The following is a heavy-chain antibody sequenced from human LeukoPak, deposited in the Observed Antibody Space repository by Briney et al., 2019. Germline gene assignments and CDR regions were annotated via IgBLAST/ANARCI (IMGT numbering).Heavy chain of an antibody. D-gene: IGHD3-16*01. J-gene: IGHJ5*02. CDR3: ARDTLGWFDP. CDR1: GGSISSYY. CDR2: IYYSGST. V-gene: IGHV4-59*01. Sequence: SEPLSLTCTVSGGSISSYYWSWIRQPPGKGLEWIGYIYYSGSTNYNPSLKSRVTISVDTSKNQFSLKLSSVTAADTAVYYCARDTLGWFDPWGQGTLVTVSS.